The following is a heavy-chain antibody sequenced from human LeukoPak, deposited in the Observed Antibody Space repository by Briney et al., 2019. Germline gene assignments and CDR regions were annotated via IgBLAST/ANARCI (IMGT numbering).Heavy chain of an antibody. Sequence: GGSLGLSCAASGFTVTTKYMNWVRQAPGKGLEWVSIIYSGATTYYADSVKGRFTISRDISKNTVSLQMNSLRAEDTAVYFCARVGDHFHWNLDLWGRGTLVTVSS. D-gene: IGHD3-3*02. CDR3: ARVGDHFHWNLDL. CDR2: IYSGATT. V-gene: IGHV3-53*01. J-gene: IGHJ2*01. CDR1: GFTVTTKY.